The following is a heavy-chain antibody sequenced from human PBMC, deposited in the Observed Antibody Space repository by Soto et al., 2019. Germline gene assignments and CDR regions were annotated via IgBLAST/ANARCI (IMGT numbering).Heavy chain of an antibody. D-gene: IGHD6-13*01. CDR1: ASSITDASY. CDR2: SHHGGGT. V-gene: IGHV4-38-2*02. Sequence: PLETLSLTCTVSASSITDASYWGWIRQPPGKGLEWIGSSHHGGGTYYNPSLKSRVTISVDTSKNQLSLKLTSVAAADAAVYYCARVLSLGSTWYFDYWGQGTQVTVSS. J-gene: IGHJ4*02. CDR3: ARVLSLGSTWYFDY.